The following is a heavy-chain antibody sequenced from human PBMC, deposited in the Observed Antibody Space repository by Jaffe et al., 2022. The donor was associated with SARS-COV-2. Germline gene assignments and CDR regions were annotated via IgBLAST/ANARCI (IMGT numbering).Heavy chain of an antibody. CDR2: IHTSGST. D-gene: IGHD3-16*01. CDR1: GDSISSGRYY. J-gene: IGHJ5*02. V-gene: IGHV4-61*02. CDR3: AVGLGDFGNWFDP. Sequence: QVQLQESGPGLVKPSQTLSLTCTVSGDSISSGRYYWSWIRQPAGKGLERIGRIHTSGSTTYNPSLKSRVTISVDTSKNQFCLKVNSVTAADTAVYYCAVGLGDFGNWFDPWGQGTLVTVSS.